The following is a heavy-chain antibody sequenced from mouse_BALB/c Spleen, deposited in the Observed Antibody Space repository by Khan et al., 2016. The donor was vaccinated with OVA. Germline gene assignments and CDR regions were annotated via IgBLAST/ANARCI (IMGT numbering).Heavy chain of an antibody. D-gene: IGHD2-1*01. V-gene: IGHV5-6-5*01. J-gene: IGHJ4*01. CDR2: ISSGGST. Sequence: EVELVESGGGLVKPGGSLKLSCAASGFTFSSYAMSWVRQTPEKRLQWVASISSGGSTSYPDSVKGRFTISRDNARNILYLQMSSLRSEDTAMYYCARSYGNLVNAHDAIDYWGQGTSVTVSS. CDR3: ARSYGNLVNAHDAIDY. CDR1: GFTFSSYA.